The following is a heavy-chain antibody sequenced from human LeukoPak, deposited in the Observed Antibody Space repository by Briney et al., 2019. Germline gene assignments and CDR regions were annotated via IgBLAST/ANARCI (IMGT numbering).Heavy chain of an antibody. CDR1: GASVNSGSYY. CDR3: ARHPRAGAFDI. D-gene: IGHD3-10*01. CDR2: IFYGGST. V-gene: IGHV4-61*01. J-gene: IGHJ3*02. Sequence: SETLSLTCTASGASVNSGSYYWSWIRQSPGKGLEWIGYIFYGGSTNYNPSLKSRVTISGDTPKNQLSLKLSSVTAADTAVYYCARHPRAGAFDIWGQGTMVTVSS.